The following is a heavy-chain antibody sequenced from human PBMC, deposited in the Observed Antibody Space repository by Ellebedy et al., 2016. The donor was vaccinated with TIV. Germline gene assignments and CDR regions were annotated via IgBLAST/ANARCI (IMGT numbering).Heavy chain of an antibody. V-gene: IGHV4-34*01. J-gene: IGHJ5*01. CDR2: IYHSGNT. Sequence: SQTLSLTXXVSGGSFSNYYWSWIRQPPGMGLEWVGEIYHSGNTNYNPSLKSRVSLSVDTSKNQFSLDLNSVTAADTAVYYCARGGGYCGATSCYDDSWGQGNLVVVSS. CDR3: ARGGGYCGATSCYDDS. D-gene: IGHD2-2*01. CDR1: GGSFSNYY.